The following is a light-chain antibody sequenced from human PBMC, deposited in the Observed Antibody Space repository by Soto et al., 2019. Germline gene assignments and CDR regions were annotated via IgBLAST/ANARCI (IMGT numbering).Light chain of an antibody. CDR1: QTVSRY. Sequence: IVLKESPATLSLSPWEIATLSCRASQTVSRYLAWYQQQPGQAPRLLIYDASKRATGIPASLSGSGFGTDFTLTISKLEPEDFAVYYCQQFGVPPTFGGGTKVDI. CDR2: DAS. V-gene: IGKV3-11*01. J-gene: IGKJ4*01. CDR3: QQFGVPPT.